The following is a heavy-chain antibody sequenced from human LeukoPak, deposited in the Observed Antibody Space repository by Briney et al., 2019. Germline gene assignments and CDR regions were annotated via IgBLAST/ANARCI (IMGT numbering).Heavy chain of an antibody. CDR1: GFSFSDHY. CDR2: ISYDGSNK. V-gene: IGHV3-30*18. Sequence: PGGSLRLSCAASGFSFSDHYIDWVRQAPGKGLEWVAVISYDGSNKYYADSVKGRFTISRDNSKNTLYLQMNSLRAEDTAVYYCAKQVGIAAAAPYWGQGTLVTVSS. D-gene: IGHD6-13*01. J-gene: IGHJ4*02. CDR3: AKQVGIAAAAPY.